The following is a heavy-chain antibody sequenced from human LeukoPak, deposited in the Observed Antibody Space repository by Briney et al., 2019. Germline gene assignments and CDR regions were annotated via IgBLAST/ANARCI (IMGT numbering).Heavy chain of an antibody. D-gene: IGHD1/OR15-1a*01. J-gene: IGHJ4*02. CDR3: ARENSAFDS. CDR1: GGSMTSYY. V-gene: IGHV4-59*01. Sequence: SETLSLTCTVSGGSMTSYYWNWIRQAPGRGLEWIGYIYYSGSINYSPSLKSRMTISVDTSKNQFSLTLKSVTAADTAVYYCARENSAFDSWGQGTLVIVSS. CDR2: IYYSGSI.